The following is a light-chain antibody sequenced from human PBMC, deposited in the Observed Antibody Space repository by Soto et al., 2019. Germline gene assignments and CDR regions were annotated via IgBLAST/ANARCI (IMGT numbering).Light chain of an antibody. CDR1: QSVGNN. CDR2: GAF. J-gene: IGKJ2*01. CDR3: QQYDKWPYT. V-gene: IGKV3-15*01. Sequence: EVVLTQSPATLSVSPGERATLSCRTSQSVGNNLAWYQQKPGQAPRLLMYGAFIRAPGLPVRFRGTGSGTELTLTGSGLQSEEVGLYYCQQYDKWPYTFGQGTKWETK.